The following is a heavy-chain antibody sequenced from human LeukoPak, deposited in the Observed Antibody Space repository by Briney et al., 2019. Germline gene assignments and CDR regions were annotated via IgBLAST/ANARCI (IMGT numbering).Heavy chain of an antibody. CDR1: GYTFTGYY. CDR3: ARVSGSYQLFVVQWGFAFDI. D-gene: IGHD1-26*01. J-gene: IGHJ3*02. V-gene: IGHV1-2*02. Sequence: RASVKVSCKASGYTFTGYYMHWVRQAPGQGLEWMGWINPNSGGTNYAQKFQGRVTMTRDTSISTAYMELSRLRSDDTAVYYCARVSGSYQLFVVQWGFAFDIWGQGTMVTVSS. CDR2: INPNSGGT.